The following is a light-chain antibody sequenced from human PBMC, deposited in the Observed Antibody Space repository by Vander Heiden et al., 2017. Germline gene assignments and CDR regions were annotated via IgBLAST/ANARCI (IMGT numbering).Light chain of an antibody. CDR1: SSHIGSNT. J-gene: IGLJ3*02. Sequence: QSVLTQPPSASGTPGQRVTLSCSGSSSHIGSNTLNWYQQLPGTAPKLLIYSNNQRPSGVPDRFSGAKSGTSASLAISGLQSEDEADYYCAAWDDSLNGWVFGGGTKLTVL. V-gene: IGLV1-44*01. CDR2: SNN. CDR3: AAWDDSLNGWV.